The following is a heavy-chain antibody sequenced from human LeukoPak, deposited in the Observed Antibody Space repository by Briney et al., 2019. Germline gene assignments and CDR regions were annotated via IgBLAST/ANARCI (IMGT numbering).Heavy chain of an antibody. D-gene: IGHD4-17*01. J-gene: IGHJ4*02. V-gene: IGHV4-34*01. CDR2: INHSGST. CDR3: ARGTITTVTYYFDY. Sequence: SETLSLTCAVYGGSFSGYYWSWIRQPPGKGLEWIGEINHSGSTNYNPSLKSRVTISVDTSKNQFSLKLSSVTAADTAVYYCARGTITTVTYYFDYWGQGTLVTVSS. CDR1: GGSFSGYY.